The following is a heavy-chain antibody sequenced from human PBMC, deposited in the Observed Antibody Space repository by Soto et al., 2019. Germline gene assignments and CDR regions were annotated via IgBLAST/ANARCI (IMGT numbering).Heavy chain of an antibody. D-gene: IGHD1-1*01. CDR3: ARDASTGDGFDI. CDR2: IYYSGST. V-gene: IGHV4-59*01. Sequence: PSETLSLTCTVSGGSISSYYWSWIRQPPGKGLEWIGYIYYSGSTNYNPSLKSRVTISVDTSKNQFSLKLSSVTAADTAVYYCARDASTGDGFDIWGHVTMFTVS. J-gene: IGHJ3*02. CDR1: GGSISSYY.